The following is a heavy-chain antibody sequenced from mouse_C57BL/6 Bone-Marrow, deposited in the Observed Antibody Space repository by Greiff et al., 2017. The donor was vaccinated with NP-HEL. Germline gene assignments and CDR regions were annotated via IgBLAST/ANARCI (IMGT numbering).Heavy chain of an antibody. CDR1: GYTFTDYE. V-gene: IGHV1-15*01. J-gene: IGHJ2*01. CDR2: IDPETGGT. D-gene: IGHD1-1*01. CDR3: TRRIYYYGSSYYFDY. Sequence: VQLQQSGAELVRPGASVTLSCKASGYTFTDYEMHWVKQTPVHGLEWIGAIDPETGGTAYNQKFKGKAILTADKSSSTAYMELRSLTSEDSAVYYCTRRIYYYGSSYYFDYWGQGTTLTVSS.